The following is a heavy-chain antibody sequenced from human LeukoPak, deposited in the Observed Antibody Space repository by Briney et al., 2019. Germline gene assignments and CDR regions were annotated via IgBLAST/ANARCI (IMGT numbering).Heavy chain of an antibody. V-gene: IGHV4-39*01. CDR1: GDSVSSSSKH. J-gene: IGHJ4*02. D-gene: IGHD7-27*01. CDR3: ARLDWGSAGSGAFDY. Sequence: SETLSLTCTVSGDSVSSSSKHWGWIRQPPGKGLEWIATIYHNGYTYYNPFLKSRLTISVDTSKNQFSLDLTSVTAADTAVYYCARLDWGSAGSGAFDYWGQGSLVTVSS. CDR2: IYHNGYT.